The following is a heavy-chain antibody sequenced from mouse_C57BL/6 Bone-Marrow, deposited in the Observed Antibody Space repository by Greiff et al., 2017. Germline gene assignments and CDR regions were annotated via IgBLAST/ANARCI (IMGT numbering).Heavy chain of an antibody. J-gene: IGHJ3*01. D-gene: IGHD4-1*01. CDR1: GYTFTSYT. V-gene: IGHV1-4*01. Sequence: VKLMESGAELARPGASVKMSCKASGYTFTSYTMHWVKQRPGQGLEWIGYINPSSGYTKYNQKFKDKATLTADKSSSTAYMQLSSLTSEDSAVYYCASRGRGGWFAYWGQGTLVTGSA. CDR3: ASRGRGGWFAY. CDR2: INPSSGYT.